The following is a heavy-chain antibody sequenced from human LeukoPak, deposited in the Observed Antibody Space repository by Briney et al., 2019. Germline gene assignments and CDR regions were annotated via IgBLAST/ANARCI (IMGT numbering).Heavy chain of an antibody. V-gene: IGHV5-51*01. CDR1: GYSFTSYW. CDR2: IYPGDSDT. Sequence: GESLKISCKGSGYSFTSYWIGWVRQMPGKGLEWMGIIYPGDSDTRYSPSFQGQVTISADKSISTAYLQWSSLKASDTAMYYCARPGVTAIPSDRHAFDIWGQGTMVTVSS. CDR3: ARPGVTAIPSDRHAFDI. J-gene: IGHJ3*02. D-gene: IGHD2-21*02.